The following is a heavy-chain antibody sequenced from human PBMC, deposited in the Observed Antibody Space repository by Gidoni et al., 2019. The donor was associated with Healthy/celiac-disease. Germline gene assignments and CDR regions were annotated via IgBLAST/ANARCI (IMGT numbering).Heavy chain of an antibody. CDR1: GFSLTTSGMC. Sequence: TLRESGPALVRPTQPLTLTCTFSGFSLTTSGMCVAWVRQPPGKALEYLARINWDDNNFYTSSLGTRLSISKDTSKNRVVLTVTNMNPVDTGIYFCARIWQTYHDWAFDVWGQGTKVTVSS. J-gene: IGHJ3*01. CDR2: INWDDNN. D-gene: IGHD3-9*01. V-gene: IGHV2-70*17. CDR3: ARIWQTYHDWAFDV.